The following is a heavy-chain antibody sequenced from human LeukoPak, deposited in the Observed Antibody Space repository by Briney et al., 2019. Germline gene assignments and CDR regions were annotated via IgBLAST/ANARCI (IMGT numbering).Heavy chain of an antibody. J-gene: IGHJ3*02. V-gene: IGHV6-1*01. Sequence: SQILSLTCAISGDSVSSNSAAWNWIRQSPSRGLEWLGRTYYRSKWYNDYAVSVKSRITINPDTSKNQFSLQLNSVTPEDTAVYYCARDWGPAGSGGDAFDIWGQGTMVTVSS. CDR2: TYYRSKWYN. CDR3: ARDWGPAGSGGDAFDI. CDR1: GDSVSSNSAA. D-gene: IGHD2-15*01.